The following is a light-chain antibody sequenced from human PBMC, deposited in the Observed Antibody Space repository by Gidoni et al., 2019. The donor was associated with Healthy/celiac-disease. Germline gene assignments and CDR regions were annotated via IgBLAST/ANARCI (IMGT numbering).Light chain of an antibody. CDR1: QRVSSSY. J-gene: IGKJ3*01. V-gene: IGKV3-20*01. CDR3: QQYGSSPGT. CDR2: GAS. Sequence: IVLTQSPGTLSLSPGERATLSCRASQRVSSSYLAWYQQKPGQAPRLLIYGASSRATGIPDRFSGSGSGTDFTLTISRLEPEDFAVYYCQQYGSSPGTFGPXTKVDIK.